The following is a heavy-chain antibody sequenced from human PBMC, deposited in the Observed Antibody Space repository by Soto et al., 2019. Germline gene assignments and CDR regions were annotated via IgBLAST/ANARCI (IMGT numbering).Heavy chain of an antibody. Sequence: PSETLSLTCTVSGGSISSYYWSWIRQPPGKGLEWIGYIYYSGSTNYNPSLKSRVTISVDTSKNQFSLKLSSVTAADTAVYYCARNRVVRGVIIYFDYWGQGTLVTVS. J-gene: IGHJ4*02. CDR3: ARNRVVRGVIIYFDY. CDR2: IYYSGST. V-gene: IGHV4-59*01. CDR1: GGSISSYY. D-gene: IGHD3-10*01.